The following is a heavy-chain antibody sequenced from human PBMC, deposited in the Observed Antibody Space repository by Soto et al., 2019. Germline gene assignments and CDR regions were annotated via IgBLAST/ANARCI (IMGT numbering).Heavy chain of an antibody. Sequence: GASVKVSFKVSGYTLTELSMHWVRQAPGKGLEWMGGFDPEDGETIYAQKFQGRVTMTEDTSTDTAYMELSSLRSEDTAVYYCATGWVFGSPGRDIDYWGQGTLVTVSS. CDR2: FDPEDGET. CDR3: ATGWVFGSPGRDIDY. J-gene: IGHJ4*02. CDR1: GYTLTELS. D-gene: IGHD6-13*01. V-gene: IGHV1-24*01.